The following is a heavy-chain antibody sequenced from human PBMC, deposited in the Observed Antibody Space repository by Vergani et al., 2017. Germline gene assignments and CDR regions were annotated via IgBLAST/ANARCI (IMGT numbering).Heavy chain of an antibody. J-gene: IGHJ2*01. D-gene: IGHD7-27*01. CDR2: MNPNSGNT. CDR3: ARGVHRLGIFSSHWYFDL. V-gene: IGHV1-8*01. Sequence: QVQLVRSGAEVKKPGASVKVSCKASGYTFTSYDINWVRQATGQGLEWMGWMNPNSGNTGYAQKFQGRVTMTRNTSISTAYMELSSLRSEDTAVYYCARGVHRLGIFSSHWYFDLWGRGTLVTVSS. CDR1: GYTFTSYD.